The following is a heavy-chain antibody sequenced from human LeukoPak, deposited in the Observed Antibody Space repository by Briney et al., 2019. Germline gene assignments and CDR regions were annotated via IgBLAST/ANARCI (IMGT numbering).Heavy chain of an antibody. V-gene: IGHV1-8*03. CDR1: GYTFTSYD. J-gene: IGHJ6*03. CDR3: ARSSGVWSPYYYYMDV. CDR2: MNPNSGNT. D-gene: IGHD3-3*01. Sequence: ASVEVSCKASGYTFTSYDINWVRQATGQGLEWMGWMNPNSGNTGYAQKFQGRVTITRNTSISTAYMELSSLRSEDTAVYYCARSSGVWSPYYYYMDVWGKGTTVTVSS.